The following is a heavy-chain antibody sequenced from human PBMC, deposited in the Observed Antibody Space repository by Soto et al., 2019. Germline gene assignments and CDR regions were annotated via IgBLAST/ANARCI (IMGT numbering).Heavy chain of an antibody. V-gene: IGHV4-39*01. CDR3: ARHPRDIWGSYRYGSPDY. Sequence: SETLSLTCTVSGGSISSSSYYWGWIRQPPGKGLEWIGSIYYSGSTYYNPSLKSRVTISVDTSKNQFSLKLSSVTAADTAVYYCARHPRDIWGSYRYGSPDYWGQGTLVTVSS. D-gene: IGHD3-16*02. CDR2: IYYSGST. CDR1: GGSISSSSYY. J-gene: IGHJ4*02.